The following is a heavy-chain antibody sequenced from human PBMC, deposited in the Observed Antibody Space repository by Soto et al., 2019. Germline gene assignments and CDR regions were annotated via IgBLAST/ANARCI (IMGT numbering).Heavy chain of an antibody. V-gene: IGHV3-7*01. D-gene: IGHD3-22*01. CDR3: ARNTTPYYYDSSGYPAGYWYFDL. Sequence: EVQLVESGGGLVQPGGSLRLSCAASGFTFSSYWMSWVRQAPGKGLEWVANIKQDGSEKYYVDSVKGRFTISRDNAKNSLYLQMNSLRAEDTAVYYCARNTTPYYYDSSGYPAGYWYFDLWGRGTLVTVSS. CDR2: IKQDGSEK. J-gene: IGHJ2*01. CDR1: GFTFSSYW.